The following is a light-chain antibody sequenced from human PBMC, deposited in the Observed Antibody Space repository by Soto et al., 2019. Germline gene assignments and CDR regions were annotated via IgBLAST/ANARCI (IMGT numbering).Light chain of an antibody. CDR1: QGIGNF. CDR3: QKYDSPPRT. Sequence: DIQMTQSPSSLSASVGDRVTISCRASQGIGNFLAWYQQKPGTVPKLLIYAASILQSGVPSRFSGSGSGTYFALTISSLQPEDVATYYCQKYDSPPRTFGQGTKVEL. J-gene: IGKJ1*01. CDR2: AAS. V-gene: IGKV1-27*01.